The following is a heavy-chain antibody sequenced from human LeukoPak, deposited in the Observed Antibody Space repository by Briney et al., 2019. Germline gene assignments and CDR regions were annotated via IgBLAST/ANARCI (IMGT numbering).Heavy chain of an antibody. CDR1: GFTFSSYW. CDR2: INQDGSEK. D-gene: IGHD1-26*01. Sequence: PGGSLRLSCAASGFTFSSYWMSWVRQAPRKGLEWVANINQDGSEKYHVDSVKGRFTISRDNAENSLYLQMNNLRAEDTAVYYCAGGSGSYFGLYYFDYWGQGTLVTVSS. CDR3: AGGSGSYFGLYYFDY. V-gene: IGHV3-7*01. J-gene: IGHJ4*02.